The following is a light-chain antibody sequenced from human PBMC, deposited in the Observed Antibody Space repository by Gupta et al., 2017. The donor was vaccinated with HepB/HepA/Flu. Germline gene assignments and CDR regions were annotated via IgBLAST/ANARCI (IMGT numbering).Light chain of an antibody. CDR2: RDS. CDR1: NIGSKN. J-gene: IGLJ2*01. Sequence: SYELTQPLSVSVALGQTARITCGGNNIGSKNVHWYQQKPGQAPVLVIYRDSNRPSGIPERFSGSNSGNTATLTISRAQAGDEADYYCQGWDSSTWGHVVFGGGTKLTVL. V-gene: IGLV3-9*01. CDR3: QGWDSSTWGHVV.